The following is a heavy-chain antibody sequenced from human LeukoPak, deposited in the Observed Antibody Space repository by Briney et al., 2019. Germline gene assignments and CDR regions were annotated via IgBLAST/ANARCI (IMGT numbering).Heavy chain of an antibody. CDR1: GFTFTSSA. D-gene: IGHD5-18*01. CDR2: IAVGSGNT. V-gene: IGHV1-58*02. CDR3: AAGIQLWYHQAGDAFDI. Sequence: GASVKVSCKASGFTFTSSAMQWVRQARGQRLEWIGWIAVGSGNTNYAQKFQERVTITRDMSTSTAYMELSSLRSEDTAVYYCAAGIQLWYHQAGDAFDIWGQGTMVTVSS. J-gene: IGHJ3*02.